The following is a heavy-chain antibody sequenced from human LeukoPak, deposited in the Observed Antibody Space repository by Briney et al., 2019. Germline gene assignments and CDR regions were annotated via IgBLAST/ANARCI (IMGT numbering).Heavy chain of an antibody. J-gene: IGHJ6*02. V-gene: IGHV3-74*01. CDR2: IDSDGSIT. CDR3: ARDAVDTANAV. D-gene: IGHD5-18*01. CDR1: GFTFSSYW. Sequence: GRSPRLSCAASGFTFSSYWMHWVRQAPGKGLVWVSHIDSDGSITSYADSVKGRFTISRDNAKNTLYLQMNSLRAEDTAVYYCARDAVDTANAVWGQGTTVTVSS.